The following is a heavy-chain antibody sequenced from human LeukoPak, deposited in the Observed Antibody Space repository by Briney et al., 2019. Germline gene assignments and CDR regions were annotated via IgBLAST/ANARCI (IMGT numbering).Heavy chain of an antibody. J-gene: IGHJ4*02. Sequence: PGRSLRLSCAVSGFTVSSNFMSWVRQAPGKGLEWVSVIYSGGSTYYTDPVKGRFTISRDNSKNTLYLQMNSLRAEDTAVYYCARDRDFGGLDYWGQGTLITVSS. V-gene: IGHV3-53*01. D-gene: IGHD4-23*01. CDR1: GFTVSSNF. CDR3: ARDRDFGGLDY. CDR2: IYSGGST.